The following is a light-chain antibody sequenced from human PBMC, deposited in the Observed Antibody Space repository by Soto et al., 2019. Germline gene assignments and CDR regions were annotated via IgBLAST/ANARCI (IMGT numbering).Light chain of an antibody. V-gene: IGLV2-14*01. Sequence: QAVVTQPASVSGSPGQSITISCTGTSSDVGGYKYVSWYQQHPGKAPKLIIYDVTKRPSGVANRFSGSKSGNTASLTISGLQAEDEADYYCSSYTSSTTLVFGGGTKLTVL. CDR3: SSYTSSTTLV. CDR2: DVT. J-gene: IGLJ3*02. CDR1: SSDVGGYKY.